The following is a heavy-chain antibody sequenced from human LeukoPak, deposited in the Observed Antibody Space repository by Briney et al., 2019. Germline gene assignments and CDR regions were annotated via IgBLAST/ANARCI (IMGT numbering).Heavy chain of an antibody. J-gene: IGHJ3*02. CDR3: ARHVNSGYYLDAFDI. V-gene: IGHV4-39*01. CDR1: GGSISSSSYY. CDR2: IYYSGST. Sequence: SETLSLTCTVSGGSISSSSYYWGWIRQPPGKGLEGIGSIYYSGSTYYNPSLKSRVTISVYTSKNQFSLKLSSVTAADTAVYYCARHVNSGYYLDAFDIWGQGTMVTVSS. D-gene: IGHD3-22*01.